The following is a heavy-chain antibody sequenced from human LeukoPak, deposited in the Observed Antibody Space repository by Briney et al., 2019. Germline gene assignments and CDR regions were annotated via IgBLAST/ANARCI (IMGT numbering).Heavy chain of an antibody. CDR3: AGSIAARHYGMDV. Sequence: SVKVSCKASGGTFSSYAISWVRQAPGQGLEWMGRIIPILGIANYAQKFQGRVTITADKSTSTAYMELSSLRSEDTAGYYCAGSIAARHYGMDVWGQGTTVTVSS. V-gene: IGHV1-69*04. CDR2: IIPILGIA. J-gene: IGHJ6*02. D-gene: IGHD6-6*01. CDR1: GGTFSSYA.